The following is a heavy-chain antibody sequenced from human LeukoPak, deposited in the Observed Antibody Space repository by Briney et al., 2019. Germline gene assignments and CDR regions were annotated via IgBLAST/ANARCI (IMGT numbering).Heavy chain of an antibody. Sequence: GASVKVSCKASGYTFTGYYMHWVRQAPGQGLEWMGWINPNSGGTNYAQKFQGRVTMTRDTSISTAYMELSRLRSDDTAVYYCARDHSSVVVVPAADPWGQGTLVTVSS. CDR3: ARDHSSVVVVPAADP. D-gene: IGHD2-2*01. CDR1: GYTFTGYY. CDR2: INPNSGGT. J-gene: IGHJ5*02. V-gene: IGHV1-2*02.